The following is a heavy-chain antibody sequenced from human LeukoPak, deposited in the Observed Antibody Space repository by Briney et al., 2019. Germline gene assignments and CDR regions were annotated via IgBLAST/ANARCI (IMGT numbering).Heavy chain of an antibody. CDR2: IGGGGEST. Sequence: GGSLRLSCAASGFTFSSYAMSWVRQAPGKGLEWVSTIGGGGESTYYAGSVKGRFTISRDNSKNTLYLQMNSLRAEDMAVYYCAGGRAGATGYFDYWGQGTLVTVSS. CDR1: GFTFSSYA. D-gene: IGHD1-14*01. V-gene: IGHV3-23*01. CDR3: AGGRAGATGYFDY. J-gene: IGHJ4*02.